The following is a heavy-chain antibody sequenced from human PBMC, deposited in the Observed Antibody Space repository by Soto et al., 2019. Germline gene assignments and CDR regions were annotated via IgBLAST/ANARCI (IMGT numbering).Heavy chain of an antibody. Sequence: GGSLRLSCTVSGLTFNTYSMSWVRQAPGKGLEWVSSISGTGGTIYDADSVKGRFTISRDNSRNTLYLHMSSLRVDDTALYLCAKGGIISIKDYWGRGTQVTVSS. D-gene: IGHD3-10*01. CDR3: AKGGIISIKDY. J-gene: IGHJ4*02. CDR1: GLTFNTYS. V-gene: IGHV3-23*01. CDR2: ISGTGGTI.